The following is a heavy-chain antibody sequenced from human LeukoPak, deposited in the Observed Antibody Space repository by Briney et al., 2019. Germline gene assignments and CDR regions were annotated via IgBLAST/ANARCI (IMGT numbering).Heavy chain of an antibody. CDR3: ARPPSRGYSSSFEY. D-gene: IGHD2-2*03. J-gene: IGHJ4*02. CDR2: IYPDESNI. Sequence: GGSLKISCKGSGYSFPTYWIGWVRQMPGKGLEWRGIIYPDESNIRYSPSCQGQVTISADKSISTAYLLWSSLKASDTAMYYCARPPSRGYSSSFEYWGQGTLVTVSS. V-gene: IGHV5-51*01. CDR1: GYSFPTYW.